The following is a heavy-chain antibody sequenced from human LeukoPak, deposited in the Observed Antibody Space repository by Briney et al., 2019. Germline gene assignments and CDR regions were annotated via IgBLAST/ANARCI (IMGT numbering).Heavy chain of an antibody. Sequence: GGSLRLSCAASGFTFSSYAMSWVRQAPGKGLEWVSAISGSGGSTYYADSVKGRFTISRDSSKNTLYLQMNSLRAEDTAVYYCAKVSGMATTGDYFDYWGQGTLVTVSS. D-gene: IGHD5-24*01. CDR2: ISGSGGST. J-gene: IGHJ4*02. V-gene: IGHV3-23*01. CDR1: GFTFSSYA. CDR3: AKVSGMATTGDYFDY.